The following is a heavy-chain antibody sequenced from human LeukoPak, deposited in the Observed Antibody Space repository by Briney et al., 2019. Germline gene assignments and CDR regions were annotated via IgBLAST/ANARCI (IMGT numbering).Heavy chain of an antibody. D-gene: IGHD3-10*01. CDR3: AREMSGSGRNY. CDR2: ISTTSSVT. CDR1: GFTLSSYA. V-gene: IGHV3-21*01. Sequence: GGSLRLSCAASGFTLSSYAMNWVRQAPGKGLEWVSSISTTSSVTDYAESVKGRFTVSRDNAKSLLYLQMNSLRAEDTGLYYCAREMSGSGRNYWGQGTPVIVSS. J-gene: IGHJ4*02.